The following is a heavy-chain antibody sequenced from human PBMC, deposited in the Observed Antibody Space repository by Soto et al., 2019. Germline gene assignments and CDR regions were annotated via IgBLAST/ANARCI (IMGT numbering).Heavy chain of an antibody. CDR1: GFTVSSNY. Sequence: GGSLRLSCAVSGFTVSSNYMSWVRQAPGKGLEWVSVIYSDGSTYYADSVKGRFTISRDNPKNTLYLQMNSLRAEDTAVYYCARGYSRFDPWRQGTLVTVSS. CDR3: ARGYSRFDP. V-gene: IGHV3-53*01. D-gene: IGHD5-12*01. CDR2: IYSDGST. J-gene: IGHJ5*02.